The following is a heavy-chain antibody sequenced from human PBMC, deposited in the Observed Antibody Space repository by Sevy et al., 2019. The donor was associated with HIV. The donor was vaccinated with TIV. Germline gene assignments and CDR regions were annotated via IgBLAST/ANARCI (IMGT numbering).Heavy chain of an antibody. Sequence: GGSLRLSCAASGFTFSNAWMNWVRQAPGKGLEWVGRIKSKTDGGTTDYAAHVKGKFTISREDSKNTLYLQMNSLKNEDTAVYYCTTDRVITMIVVVIPHDYWGQGTLVTVSS. V-gene: IGHV3-15*07. CDR3: TTDRVITMIVVVIPHDY. CDR1: GFTFSNAW. CDR2: IKSKTDGGTT. J-gene: IGHJ4*02. D-gene: IGHD3-22*01.